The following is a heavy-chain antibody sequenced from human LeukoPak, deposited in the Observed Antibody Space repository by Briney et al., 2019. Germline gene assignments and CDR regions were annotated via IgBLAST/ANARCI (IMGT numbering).Heavy chain of an antibody. J-gene: IGHJ4*02. Sequence: GGSLRLSCEASGFNFRRYWLSWVRQAPGKGLEWVANIRDDGSEKFYVDSVKGRFTISRDNTKNSLCLQMNSLRAEDTAVYYCAGFRVSVWGQGTLVTVSS. CDR2: IRDDGSEK. D-gene: IGHD3-10*01. CDR3: AGFRVSV. CDR1: GFNFRRYW. V-gene: IGHV3-7*01.